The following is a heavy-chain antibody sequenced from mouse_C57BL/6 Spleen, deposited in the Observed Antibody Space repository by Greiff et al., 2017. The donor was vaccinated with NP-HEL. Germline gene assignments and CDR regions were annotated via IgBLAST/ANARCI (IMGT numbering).Heavy chain of an antibody. CDR1: GFTFSDYY. J-gene: IGHJ1*03. CDR2: INYDGSST. Sequence: EVKLVESEGGLVQPGSSMKLSCTASGFTFSDYYMAWVRQVPEKGLEWVANINYDGSSTYYLDSLKSRFIISRDNAKNILYLQMSSLKSEDTATYYCARDGPYWYFDVWGTGTTVTVSS. CDR3: ARDGPYWYFDV. V-gene: IGHV5-16*01.